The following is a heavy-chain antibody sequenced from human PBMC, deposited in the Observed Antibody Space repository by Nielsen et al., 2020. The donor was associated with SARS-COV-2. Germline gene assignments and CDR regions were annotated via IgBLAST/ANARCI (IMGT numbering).Heavy chain of an antibody. V-gene: IGHV1-46*01. CDR1: GGTFSSYA. D-gene: IGHD6-19*01. CDR2: INPSGGST. J-gene: IGHJ4*02. CDR3: ATIAVAGEGDFDY. Sequence: ASVKVSCKASGGTFSSYAISWVRQAPGQGLEWMGIINPSGGSTSYAQKFQGRVTMTRDTSTSTVYMELSSLRSEDTAVYYCATIAVAGEGDFDYWGQGTLVTVSS.